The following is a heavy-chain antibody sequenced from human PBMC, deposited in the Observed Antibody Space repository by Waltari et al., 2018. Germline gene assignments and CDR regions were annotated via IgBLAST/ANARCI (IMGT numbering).Heavy chain of an antibody. CDR3: ARVGVVYYDSSGYYYIDY. D-gene: IGHD3-22*01. CDR2: INHSGST. V-gene: IGHV4-34*01. J-gene: IGHJ4*02. Sequence: QVQLQQWGAGLLKPSETLSLTCAVYGGSFSGSYWSWIRQPPGKGLEWIGEINHSGSTNYNPSLKSRVTISVDTSKNQFSLKLSSVTAADTAVYYCARVGVVYYDSSGYYYIDYWGQGTLVTVSS. CDR1: GGSFSGSY.